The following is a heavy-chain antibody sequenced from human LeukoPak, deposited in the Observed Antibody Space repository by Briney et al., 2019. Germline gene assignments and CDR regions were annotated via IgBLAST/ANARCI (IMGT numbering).Heavy chain of an antibody. Sequence: PGGSLRLSCAASGFTSSSYSMNWVRQAPGKGLEWGSSISSSSNYIYYADSVKGRFTISRDNAKNSLYLQMNSLRAEDTAVYYCARDKRDILTGYDYWGQGTLVTVSS. CDR3: ARDKRDILTGYDY. CDR2: ISSSSNYI. CDR1: GFTSSSYS. D-gene: IGHD3-9*01. V-gene: IGHV3-21*01. J-gene: IGHJ4*02.